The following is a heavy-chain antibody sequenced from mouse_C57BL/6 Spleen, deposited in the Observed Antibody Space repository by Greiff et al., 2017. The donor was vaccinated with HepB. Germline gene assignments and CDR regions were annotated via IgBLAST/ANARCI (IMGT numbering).Heavy chain of an antibody. Sequence: VMLVESGPELVKPGASVKLSCKASGYTFTSYDINWVKQRPGQGLEWIGWIYPRDGSTKYNEKFKGKATLTVDTSSSTAYMELHSLTSEDSAVYFCARVYYYGNYYAMDYWGQGTSVTVSS. CDR2: IYPRDGST. CDR1: GYTFTSYD. J-gene: IGHJ4*01. V-gene: IGHV1-85*01. CDR3: ARVYYYGNYYAMDY. D-gene: IGHD1-1*01.